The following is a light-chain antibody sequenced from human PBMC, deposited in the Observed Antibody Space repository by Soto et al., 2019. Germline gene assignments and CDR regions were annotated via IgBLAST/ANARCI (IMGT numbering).Light chain of an antibody. Sequence: NMLTQSPGTLSLSPGETATLSCRATEILSPTYIAWYQQKPGQAPRLLIYGASNRATGIPDRFSGSGSGTDFRLTITRLEPEDFAVYYCQQRSNWPGTFGQGTKVEIK. CDR2: GAS. J-gene: IGKJ1*01. CDR3: QQRSNWPGT. V-gene: IGKV3D-20*02. CDR1: EILSPTY.